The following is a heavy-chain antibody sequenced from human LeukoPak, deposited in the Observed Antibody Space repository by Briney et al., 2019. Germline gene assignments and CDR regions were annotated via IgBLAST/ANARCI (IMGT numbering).Heavy chain of an antibody. CDR3: ARGQEQWDLVQRAVHLDY. V-gene: IGHV4-59*12. D-gene: IGHD1-26*01. CDR2: IYYSGST. J-gene: IGHJ4*02. CDR1: GGSISSYY. Sequence: PSETLSLTCTVSGGSISSYYWSWIRQPPGKGLEWIGYIYYSGSTNYNPSLKSRVTISVDTSKNQFSLKVTSVTAADTAVYYCARGQEQWDLVQRAVHLDYWGQGNLITVSS.